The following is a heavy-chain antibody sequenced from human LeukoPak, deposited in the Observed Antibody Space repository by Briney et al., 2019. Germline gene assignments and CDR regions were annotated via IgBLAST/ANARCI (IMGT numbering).Heavy chain of an antibody. Sequence: GGSLRLSCAASGFTFSSYSMNWVRQAPGKGLEWVSSISSSSSYIYYADSVKGRFTISRDSAKNSLYLQMNSLRAEDTAVYYCARVGATGGYYFDYWGQGTLVTVSS. CDR3: ARVGATGGYYFDY. V-gene: IGHV3-21*01. CDR2: ISSSSSYI. CDR1: GFTFSSYS. D-gene: IGHD1-26*01. J-gene: IGHJ4*02.